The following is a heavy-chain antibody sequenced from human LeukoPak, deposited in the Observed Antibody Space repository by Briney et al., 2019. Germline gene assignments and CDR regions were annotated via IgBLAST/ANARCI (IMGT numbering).Heavy chain of an antibody. CDR3: ARDRSDIVVVPAAIPGAFDI. D-gene: IGHD2-2*01. Sequence: SETLSPTCTVSGGSISSGGYYWSWIRQHPGKGLEWIGYIYYSGSTYYNPSLKRRVTISVDTSKNQFSLKLSSVTAADTAVYYCARDRSDIVVVPAAIPGAFDIWGQGTMVTVSS. CDR1: GGSISSGGYY. CDR2: IYYSGST. J-gene: IGHJ3*02. V-gene: IGHV4-31*03.